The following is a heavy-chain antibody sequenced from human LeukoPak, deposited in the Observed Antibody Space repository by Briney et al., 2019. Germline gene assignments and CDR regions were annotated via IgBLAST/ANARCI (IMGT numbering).Heavy chain of an antibody. V-gene: IGHV3-15*01. CDR1: GFSVSYAW. D-gene: IGHD3-10*01. J-gene: IGHJ4*02. Sequence: NPGGSLRLSCVASGFSVSYAWMSWVRQAPGKGLQWVGHIRSETDGATTDYAAAVQGRFTISRDDSKKMLYLEMDSLTTEGTAVYYCTTDLNQRLKWFGNPLDHWGQGTPVTVSS. CDR3: TTDLNQRLKWFGNPLDH. CDR2: IRSETDGATT.